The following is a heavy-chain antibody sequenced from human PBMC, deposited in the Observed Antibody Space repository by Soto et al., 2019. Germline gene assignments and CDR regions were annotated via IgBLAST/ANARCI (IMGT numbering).Heavy chain of an antibody. J-gene: IGHJ6*02. D-gene: IGHD2-15*01. CDR2: INPNSGGT. CDR1: GYTFTGYY. V-gene: IGHV1-2*04. CDR3: ARDQREAAGYCSGGGSCSSGGMDV. Sequence: ASVKVSCKASGYTFTGYYMHWVRQAPGQGLEWMGWINPNSGGTNYAQKFQGWVTMTRDTSISTAYMELSRLRSDDTAVYYCARDQREAAGYCSGGGSCSSGGMDVWGQGTTVTVSS.